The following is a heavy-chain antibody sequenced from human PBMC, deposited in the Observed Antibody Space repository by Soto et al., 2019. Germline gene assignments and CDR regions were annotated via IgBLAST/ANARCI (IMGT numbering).Heavy chain of an antibody. V-gene: IGHV4-38-2*01. CDR2: IYHSGTT. J-gene: IGHJ4*02. CDR1: GESISSGYY. D-gene: IGHD3-3*01. CDR3: ARTDHVGYYTH. Sequence: SETLSLTCAASGESISSGYYWAWIRQPPGKWLEWIGSIYHSGTTYYNPSLKSRVTISVDTSKNQFSLKMSSVTAADSAVYYCARTDHVGYYTHCGQGALITVSS.